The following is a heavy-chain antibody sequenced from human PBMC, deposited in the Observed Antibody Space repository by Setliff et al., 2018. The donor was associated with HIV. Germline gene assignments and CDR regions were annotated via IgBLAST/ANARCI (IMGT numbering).Heavy chain of an antibody. D-gene: IGHD1-1*01. CDR2: ISGGSGRT. J-gene: IGHJ4*02. Sequence: PGGSLRLSCAASGFTFSTYAMSWVRQAPGKGLEWVSAISGGSGRTYYVATVKGRFTISRDDSKNTLYLQMNSLRPEDTAVYYCASARIPTGGTSTSFDYWGQGTLVTVSS. V-gene: IGHV3-23*01. CDR3: ASARIPTGGTSTSFDY. CDR1: GFTFSTYA.